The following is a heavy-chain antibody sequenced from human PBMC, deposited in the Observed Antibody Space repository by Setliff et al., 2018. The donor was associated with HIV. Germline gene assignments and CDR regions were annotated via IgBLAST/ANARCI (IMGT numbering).Heavy chain of an antibody. D-gene: IGHD1-1*01. CDR2: ISPHNGDK. J-gene: IGHJ4*02. V-gene: IGHV1-2*02. Sequence: GASVKVSCKASGYTFTDYFLHWVRQAPGQGLEWMGWISPHNGDKNIPQRFRGRVTMTRDTSISTVYMELSGLTSDDTAVYFCARQLSNSLDHWGQGTPVTVSS. CDR1: GYTFTDYF. CDR3: ARQLSNSLDH.